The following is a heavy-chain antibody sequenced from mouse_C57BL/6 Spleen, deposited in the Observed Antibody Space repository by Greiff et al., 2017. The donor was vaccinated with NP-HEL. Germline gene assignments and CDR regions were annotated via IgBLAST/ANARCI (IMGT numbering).Heavy chain of an antibody. CDR2: IWSGGST. CDR3: ARAMVTTEEWFAY. Sequence: QVQLKESGPGLVQPSQSLSITCTVSGFSLTSYGVHWVRQSPGKGLEWLGVIWSGGSTDYNAAFISRLSISKDNSKSQVFFKMNSLQADDTAIYYCARAMVTTEEWFAYWGQGTLVTVSA. V-gene: IGHV2-2*01. CDR1: GFSLTSYG. J-gene: IGHJ3*01. D-gene: IGHD2-2*01.